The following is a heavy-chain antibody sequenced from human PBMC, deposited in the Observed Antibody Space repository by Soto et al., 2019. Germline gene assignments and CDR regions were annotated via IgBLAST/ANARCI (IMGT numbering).Heavy chain of an antibody. D-gene: IGHD6-19*01. CDR2: IKPDGSEK. V-gene: IGHV3-7*01. CDR1: GFIFSSNW. CDR3: ARLIDSSGWQWPSSGGYYYYYGMDV. Sequence: GGSLRLSCAASGFIFSSNWMSWVRQAPGKGLEWVANIKPDGSEKYYVDSVKGRFTISRDNAKNTLYLQMNSLRAEDTAVYYCARLIDSSGWQWPSSGGYYYYYGMDVWGQGTTVTVSS. J-gene: IGHJ6*02.